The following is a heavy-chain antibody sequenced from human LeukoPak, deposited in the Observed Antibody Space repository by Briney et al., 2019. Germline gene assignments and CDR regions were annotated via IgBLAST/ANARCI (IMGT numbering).Heavy chain of an antibody. J-gene: IGHJ4*02. V-gene: IGHV3-23*01. D-gene: IGHD6-13*01. Sequence: PGGSLRLSCAASGFTFNNYGMSWVRQAPGKGLEWVSGISGSGGSTYYADSVKGRFTISRDDSKNTLYLQMNRLRAEDTARYYCAKDRQQLANLDYWGQGTLVTVSS. CDR1: GFTFNNYG. CDR2: ISGSGGST. CDR3: AKDRQQLANLDY.